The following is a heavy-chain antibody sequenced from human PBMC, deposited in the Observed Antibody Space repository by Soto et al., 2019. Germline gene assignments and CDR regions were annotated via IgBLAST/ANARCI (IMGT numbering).Heavy chain of an antibody. CDR1: GFTFSSYG. Sequence: QVQLVESGGGVVQPGKSLRVSCAASGFTFSSYGMHWVRQAPGKGLEWVAVISYDGSNKYHADSVKGRFTISRDNSKNTLHLQMNSLRAEDTAVYYCAKDGPYGSSGYYDDYWGQGTLVTVSS. CDR3: AKDGPYGSSGYYDDY. CDR2: ISYDGSNK. D-gene: IGHD3-22*01. V-gene: IGHV3-30*18. J-gene: IGHJ4*02.